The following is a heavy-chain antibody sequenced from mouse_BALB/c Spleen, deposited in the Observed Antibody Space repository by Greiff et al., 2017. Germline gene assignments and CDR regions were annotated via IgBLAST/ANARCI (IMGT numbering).Heavy chain of an antibody. D-gene: IGHD1-1*01. CDR2: ISYSGST. CDR1: GYSITSDYA. Sequence: EVKLVESGPGLVKPSQSLSLTCTVTGYSITSDYAWNWIRQFPGNKLEWMGYISYSGSTSYNPSLKSRISITRDTSKNQFFLQLNSVTTEDTATYYCARERSSCFDYWGQGTTLTVSS. V-gene: IGHV3-2*02. CDR3: ARERSSCFDY. J-gene: IGHJ2*01.